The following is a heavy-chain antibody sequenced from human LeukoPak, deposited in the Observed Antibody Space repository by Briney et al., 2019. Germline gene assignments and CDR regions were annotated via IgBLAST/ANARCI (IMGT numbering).Heavy chain of an antibody. V-gene: IGHV4-34*01. D-gene: IGHD2-2*01. J-gene: IGHJ4*02. CDR1: GGSFSGYY. CDR3: ARALAEQNIVVVPAASEGLYYFDY. CDR2: INHSGST. Sequence: SETLSLTCAVYGGSFSGYYWSWIRQPPGKGLEWIGEINHSGSTNYNPSLKGRVTISVDTSKNQFSLKLSSVTAADTAVYYCARALAEQNIVVVPAASEGLYYFDYWGQGTLVTVSS.